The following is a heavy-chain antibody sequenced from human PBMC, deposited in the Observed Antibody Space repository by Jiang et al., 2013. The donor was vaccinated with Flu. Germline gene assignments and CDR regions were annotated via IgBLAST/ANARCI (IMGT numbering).Heavy chain of an antibody. D-gene: IGHD2-8*02. Sequence: PGESLKISCKGSGYSLSSYWIGWVRQKPGKGLEWMGIIYPGDSDTRYSPSFQGQVTISADKSINTAYLQWSSLKASDTAMYYCARPGTGTYYWPFDYWGQGTLVTVSS. CDR1: GYSLSSYW. CDR2: IYPGDSDT. CDR3: ARPGTGTYYWPFDY. J-gene: IGHJ4*02. V-gene: IGHV5-51*01.